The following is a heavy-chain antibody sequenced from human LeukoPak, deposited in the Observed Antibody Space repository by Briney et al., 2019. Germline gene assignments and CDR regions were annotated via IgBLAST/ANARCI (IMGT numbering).Heavy chain of an antibody. D-gene: IGHD5-24*01. V-gene: IGHV1-8*01. J-gene: IGHJ3*02. CDR3: ARIRDGYNDAYDI. CDR1: GYTCTSYD. Sequence: AAVKVSCKASGYTCTSYDINWVRQATGQGLEWMGGMNPNSGNTGYAQKFRGRGTMTRNSAISTAYMELSSLRSEDTAIYYCARIRDGYNDAYDIWGQGTVVTVPS. CDR2: MNPNSGNT.